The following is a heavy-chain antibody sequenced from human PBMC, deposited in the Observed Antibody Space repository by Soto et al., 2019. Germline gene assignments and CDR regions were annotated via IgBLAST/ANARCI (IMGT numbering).Heavy chain of an antibody. CDR1: GFTFSSYG. Sequence: GGSLRLSCAASGFTFSSYGMHWVRQAPGKGLEWVAVISYDGSNKYYADSVKGRFTISRDNSKNTLYLQMNSLRAEDTAVYYCAKGPRSGLLYLGYFDFWGQGTLVTVSS. CDR2: ISYDGSNK. CDR3: AKGPRSGLLYLGYFDF. D-gene: IGHD3-3*01. V-gene: IGHV3-30*18. J-gene: IGHJ4*02.